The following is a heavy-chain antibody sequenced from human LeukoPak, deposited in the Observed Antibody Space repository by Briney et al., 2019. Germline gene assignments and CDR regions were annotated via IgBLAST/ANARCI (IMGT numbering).Heavy chain of an antibody. V-gene: IGHV4-34*01. D-gene: IGHD3-22*01. CDR1: GGSFSGYY. CDR2: INHSGST. CDR3: GYYDSSGYGDY. Sequence: SETLSLTCAAYGGSFSGYYWSWIRQPPGKGLEWIGEINHSGSTNYNPSLKSRVTISVDTSKNQFSLKLSSVTAADTAVYYCGYYDSSGYGDYWGQGTLVTVSS. J-gene: IGHJ4*02.